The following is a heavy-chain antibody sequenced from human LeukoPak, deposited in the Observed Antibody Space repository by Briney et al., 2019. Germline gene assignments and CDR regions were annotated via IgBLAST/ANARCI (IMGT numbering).Heavy chain of an antibody. CDR1: GYTFTSYD. CDR2: IIPIFGTA. V-gene: IGHV1-69*13. CDR3: ARDGDGYDY. Sequence: SVKVSCKASGYTFTSYDINWVRQATGQGLEWMGGIIPIFGTANYAQKFQGRVTITADESTSTAYMELSSLRSEDTAVYYCARDGDGYDYWGQGTLVTVST. J-gene: IGHJ4*02. D-gene: IGHD5-24*01.